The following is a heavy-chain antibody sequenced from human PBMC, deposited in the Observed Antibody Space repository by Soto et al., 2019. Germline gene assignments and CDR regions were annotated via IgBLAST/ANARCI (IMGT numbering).Heavy chain of an antibody. V-gene: IGHV4-4*07. CDR2: IYPTGST. Sequence: GPENTSETLSLTCTVSGDSFSNYYCNWVRKSAGKGLEWIGRIYPTGSTTYNPSLKSRLTMSVDTSKNQFSLRLTSMTAADTAVHYCATGRSEVVPGAMDTWGQGTLVTVSS. CDR1: GDSFSNYY. D-gene: IGHD2-2*01. CDR3: ATGRSEVVPGAMDT. J-gene: IGHJ5*02.